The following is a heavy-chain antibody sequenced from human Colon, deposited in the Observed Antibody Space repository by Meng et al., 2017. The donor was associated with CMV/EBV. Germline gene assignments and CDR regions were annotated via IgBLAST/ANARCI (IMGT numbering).Heavy chain of an antibody. D-gene: IGHD2/OR15-2a*01. V-gene: IGHV3-30*02. Sequence: SCAASEFTFSSYGMHWVRQAPGKGLEWVAFIRYDGSNKFYADSVKGRFTISRDNSKNTLYLQMNSLRAEDTAVYYCAKEDNSDGRAFDIWGQGTMVTVSS. J-gene: IGHJ3*02. CDR2: IRYDGSNK. CDR3: AKEDNSDGRAFDI. CDR1: EFTFSSYG.